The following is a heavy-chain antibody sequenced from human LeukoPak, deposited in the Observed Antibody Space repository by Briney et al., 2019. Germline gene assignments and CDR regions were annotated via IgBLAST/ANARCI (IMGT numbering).Heavy chain of an antibody. V-gene: IGHV1-2*02. CDR1: GYTFTGYY. CDR3: ASPYSSSWYELDY. D-gene: IGHD6-13*01. J-gene: IGHJ4*02. CDR2: INPNSGGT. Sequence: ASVKVSCKASGYTFTGYYMHWVRQAPGQGLEWMGWINPNSGGTNYAQKFQGRVTMTRDTSISTAYMELSRLRSDDTAVYYCASPYSSSWYELDYWGQGTLVTVSS.